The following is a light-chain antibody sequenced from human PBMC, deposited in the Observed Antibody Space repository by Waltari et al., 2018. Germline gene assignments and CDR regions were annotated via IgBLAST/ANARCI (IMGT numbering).Light chain of an antibody. CDR2: HVT. J-gene: IGLJ3*02. CDR3: SSYTITYTRV. CDR1: SLDIGANNY. V-gene: IGLV2-14*01. Sequence: SARTKPASVSGSPGQSITIPCTGTSLDIGANNYVPWYRQHPGKAPKPILYHVTTRPSGVSKRFSGSKSGNTASLTISGLQAEDEADYFCSSYTITYTRVFGGGTKLTVL.